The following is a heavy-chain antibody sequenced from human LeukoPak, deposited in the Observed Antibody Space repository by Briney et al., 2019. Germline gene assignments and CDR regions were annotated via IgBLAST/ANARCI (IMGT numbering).Heavy chain of an antibody. D-gene: IGHD3-9*01. V-gene: IGHV4-61*08. CDR1: GGSMSSGGYY. J-gene: IGHJ4*02. Sequence: SETPSLTCTVSGGSMSSGGYYWSWIRQHPGKGLEWIGYIYYSGSSNYNPSLKSRVTISVDTSKQFSLRLSSVTTADTAVYYCARDGARVPGSPVKWGLTNWGQGTLVTVSS. CDR2: IYYSGSS. CDR3: ARDGARVPGSPVKWGLTN.